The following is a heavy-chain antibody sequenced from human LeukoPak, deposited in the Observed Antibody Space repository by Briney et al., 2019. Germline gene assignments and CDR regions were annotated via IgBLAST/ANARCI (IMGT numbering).Heavy chain of an antibody. CDR1: GFTFSSYE. D-gene: IGHD6-19*01. CDR3: ARKTGYSSGWYEWFDP. CDR2: ISSSGSTI. Sequence: GGSLRLSCAASGFTFSSYEMNWIRQAPGKGLEWVSYISSSGSTIYYADSVKGQFTISRDNAKNSLYLQMNSLRAEDTAVYYCARKTGYSSGWYEWFDPWGQGTLVTVSS. J-gene: IGHJ5*02. V-gene: IGHV3-48*03.